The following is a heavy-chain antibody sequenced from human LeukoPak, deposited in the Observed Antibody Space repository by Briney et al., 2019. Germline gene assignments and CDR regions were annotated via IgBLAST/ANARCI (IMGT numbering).Heavy chain of an antibody. D-gene: IGHD1-7*01. CDR2: ISYDGANK. Sequence: GRSLRLSCAAPGFTFSSYGIHWVRQAPGKGLEWVGVISYDGANKYYADSVKGRFTISRDNSKNTLYLQMNGLRAEDTAVYYCAKEHVLKGTADYWGQGTLVTVSS. CDR1: GFTFSSYG. J-gene: IGHJ4*02. V-gene: IGHV3-30*18. CDR3: AKEHVLKGTADY.